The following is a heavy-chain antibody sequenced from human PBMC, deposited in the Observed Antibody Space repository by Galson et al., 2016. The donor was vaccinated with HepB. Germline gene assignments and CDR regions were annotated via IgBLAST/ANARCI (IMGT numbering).Heavy chain of an antibody. J-gene: IGHJ6*02. CDR2: MSGSGSII. Sequence: SLRLSCAASGFDFSDKYMSWIRQAPGKGLEWVSFMSGSGSIISYADSVRGRFTISRDNAQNSLYLQMNSLRVEDTDVYYCAREPTYYGSSYYYGMDVWGQGTTVTVSS. CDR3: AREPTYYGSSYYYGMDV. V-gene: IGHV3-11*04. D-gene: IGHD3-3*01. CDR1: GFDFSDKY.